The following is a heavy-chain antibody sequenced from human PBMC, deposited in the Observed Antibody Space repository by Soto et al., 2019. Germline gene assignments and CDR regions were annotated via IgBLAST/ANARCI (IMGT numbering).Heavy chain of an antibody. CDR3: ATDVSYGGKRPYYFDY. CDR2: ISDSGGSA. CDR1: GFTFSNYA. D-gene: IGHD4-17*01. V-gene: IGHV3-23*01. Sequence: EVQLLESGGGLVQPGGSLRLSCAASGFTFSNYAMSWVRQAPGKGLEWVSGISDSGGSAYNADSVKGRFTISRDNAKSTLYLQMNSLRAEDTAVYYCATDVSYGGKRPYYFDYWGQGTLVTVSS. J-gene: IGHJ4*02.